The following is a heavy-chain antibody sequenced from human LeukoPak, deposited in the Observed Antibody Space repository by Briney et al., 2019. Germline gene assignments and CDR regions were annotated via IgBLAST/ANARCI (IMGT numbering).Heavy chain of an antibody. Sequence: GGSLRLSCAASGFIFSDYYVTWIRQAPGKGLEWLGYISSSGNTIYYADSVRGRFTISRDNTKNSLYLQIHSLRAEDTAVYYCARESGRYVGSDIWGQGTTVTVFS. J-gene: IGHJ3*02. CDR3: ARESGRYVGSDI. V-gene: IGHV3-11*04. CDR1: GFIFSDYY. D-gene: IGHD5-12*01. CDR2: ISSSGNTI.